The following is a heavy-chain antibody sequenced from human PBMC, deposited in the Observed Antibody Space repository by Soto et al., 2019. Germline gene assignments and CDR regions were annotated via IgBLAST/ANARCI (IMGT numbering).Heavy chain of an antibody. Sequence: QVQLVESGGGVVQPGRSLRLSCAASGFPFSDCGMNWVRQAPGKGLEWVAVVTYEETEIHYADSVRGRFTISRDNSKNTVYLQMDSLRVGDTAVYYCLKEQSSGYWRTADYWGQGPLITVSS. CDR2: VTYEETEI. J-gene: IGHJ4*02. CDR1: GFPFSDCG. V-gene: IGHV3-30*18. CDR3: LKEQSSGYWRTADY. D-gene: IGHD6-25*01.